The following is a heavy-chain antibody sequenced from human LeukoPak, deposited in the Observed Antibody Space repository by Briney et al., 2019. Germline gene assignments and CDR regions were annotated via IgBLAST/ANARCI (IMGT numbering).Heavy chain of an antibody. CDR2: ISGSGANT. J-gene: IGHJ4*02. CDR1: GFTFSSYG. V-gene: IGHV3-23*01. Sequence: GGSLRLSCAASGFTFSSYGMTWVRQAPGKGLEWVSSISGSGANTYYADSVKGRFTISRDNSRSTLYLQMNSLRAEDTAIYYCAKRTPGVWGSYRSLPTEFDYWGQGTLVTVSS. D-gene: IGHD3-16*02. CDR3: AKRTPGVWGSYRSLPTEFDY.